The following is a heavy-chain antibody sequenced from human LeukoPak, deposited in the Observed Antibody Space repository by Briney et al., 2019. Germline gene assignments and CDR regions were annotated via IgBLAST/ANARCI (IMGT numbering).Heavy chain of an antibody. D-gene: IGHD3-16*01. Sequence: PSETLSLTCAVYGGSFSGYCWSWIRQPPGEGLEWIGEINHSGSTNYNPSLKSRVTISVDTSKNQFSLKLSSVTAADTAVYYCARGGGDLGWFDPWGQGTLVTVSS. V-gene: IGHV4-34*01. CDR3: ARGGGDLGWFDP. J-gene: IGHJ5*02. CDR2: INHSGST. CDR1: GGSFSGYC.